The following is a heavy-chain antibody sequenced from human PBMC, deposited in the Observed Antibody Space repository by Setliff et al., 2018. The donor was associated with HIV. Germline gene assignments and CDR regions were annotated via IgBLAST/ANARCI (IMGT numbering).Heavy chain of an antibody. CDR1: GGSISSSSDY. CDR2: ISYSGST. J-gene: IGHJ6*03. D-gene: IGHD1-1*01. CDR3: ATGRLYYYMDV. Sequence: LSRTCTVSGGSISSSSDYWSWIRQHPGGRLDWIGYISYSGSTFYDPSLKSRVTMSLDTSYNQFSLKLNSVTAADTAVYYCATGRLYYYMDVWGKGTTVTVSS. V-gene: IGHV4-31*03.